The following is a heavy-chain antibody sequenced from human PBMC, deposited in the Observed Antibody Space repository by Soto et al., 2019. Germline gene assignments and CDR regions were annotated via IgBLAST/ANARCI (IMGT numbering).Heavy chain of an antibody. CDR3: ATGVIWIGYFTVDS. Sequence: QVLLVQSGAEVKKPGSSVKISCKASGGSFGNSAINWVRQTPGQGLEWLGGFIPVYHTLNYAQKFQGRVTITADESTGTAYMTLNILASNDTAVYYCATGVIWIGYFTVDSWGQGTRVTVSS. J-gene: IGHJ4*02. V-gene: IGHV1-69*01. CDR1: GGSFGNSA. CDR2: FIPVYHTL. D-gene: IGHD3-3*01.